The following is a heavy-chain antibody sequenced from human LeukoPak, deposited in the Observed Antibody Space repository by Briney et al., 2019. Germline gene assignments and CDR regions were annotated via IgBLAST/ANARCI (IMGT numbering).Heavy chain of an antibody. CDR2: ISAYNGNT. V-gene: IGHV1-18*01. Sequence: ASVKVSCKASGYTFTSYGISWVRQAPGQGLEWMGWISAYNGNTNYAQKLQGRVTMTTDTSTSTAYMELRSLRSDDTAVYYCARDSVLLWFGDKYMDVWGKGTTVTISS. CDR1: GYTFTSYG. CDR3: ARDSVLLWFGDKYMDV. D-gene: IGHD3-10*01. J-gene: IGHJ6*03.